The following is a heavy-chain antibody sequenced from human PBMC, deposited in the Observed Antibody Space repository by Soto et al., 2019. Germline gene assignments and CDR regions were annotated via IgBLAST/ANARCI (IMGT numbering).Heavy chain of an antibody. J-gene: IGHJ4*02. CDR1: GDFIEYSRW. V-gene: IGHV4-4*02. CDR2: IHHTGIT. CDR3: ASGAHYIWDG. D-gene: IGHD3-10*02. Sequence: QVVLQESGPGLVSPSGTLSLTCTVSGDFIEYSRWWSWVRQPPGKGLEWIGEIHHTGITNYIPSLKSRVTMSVDKNKNQVSLEVYSVTAADTAVYYCASGAHYIWDGWGQGTLVTVSS.